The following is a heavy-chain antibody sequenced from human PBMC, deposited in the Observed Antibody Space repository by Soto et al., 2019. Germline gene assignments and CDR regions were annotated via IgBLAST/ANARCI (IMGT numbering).Heavy chain of an antibody. J-gene: IGHJ4*02. CDR2: ISGSGGST. V-gene: IGHV3-23*01. Sequence: EVQLLESGGGLVQPGGSLRLSCAASGFTFSSYAMSWVRQAPGKGLEWVSAISGSGGSTYYADSVKGRFTISRDNSKNTLYLQMNSLRAEDTAVNYCAKGASAYSSSWENYFDYWGQGTLVTVSS. CDR3: AKGASAYSSSWENYFDY. CDR1: GFTFSSYA. D-gene: IGHD6-13*01.